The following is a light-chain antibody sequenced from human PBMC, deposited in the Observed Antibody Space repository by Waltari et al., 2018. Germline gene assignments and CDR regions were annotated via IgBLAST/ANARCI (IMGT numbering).Light chain of an antibody. Sequence: QSALTQPASVSGSPGQSITISCTGTRSYVGRYNLVSWYQQRPGKAPQLMIYEVTKRPSEISNRFAGSKSGNTASLTISGLQAEDEADYYCCSFTLSRTYVFGSGTKVTVL. V-gene: IGLV2-23*02. CDR2: EVT. CDR1: RSYVGRYNL. CDR3: CSFTLSRTYV. J-gene: IGLJ1*01.